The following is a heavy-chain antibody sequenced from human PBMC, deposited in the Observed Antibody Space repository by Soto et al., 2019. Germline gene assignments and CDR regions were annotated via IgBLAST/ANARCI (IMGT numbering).Heavy chain of an antibody. D-gene: IGHD1-26*01. CDR3: ARNGSAWELSG. CDR2: SYPGDSDT. J-gene: IGHJ4*02. V-gene: IGHV5-51*01. CDR1: EDIFTSYW. Sequence: ESHKVSWKGSEDIFTSYWISGVRQRPGKGLEWTGISYPGDSDTRYSPSFQGQVTISADNSIRTADLQWSSLKASDTAMYYCARNGSAWELSGWGQGTLVTVSS.